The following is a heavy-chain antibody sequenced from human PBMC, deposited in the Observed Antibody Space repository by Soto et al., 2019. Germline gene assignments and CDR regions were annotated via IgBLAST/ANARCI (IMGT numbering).Heavy chain of an antibody. J-gene: IGHJ6*02. V-gene: IGHV1-69*13. D-gene: IGHD6-13*01. CDR3: ARSLGIEARGVWEYYGMEV. Sequence: SVKVSCKASGGTFSSYAISWVRQAPGQRLEWMGGIIPIFGTANYAQKFQGRVTITADESTSTAYMELSSLRSEDTAVYYCARSLGIEARGVWEYYGMEVWGQGSTVTV. CDR2: IIPIFGTA. CDR1: GGTFSSYA.